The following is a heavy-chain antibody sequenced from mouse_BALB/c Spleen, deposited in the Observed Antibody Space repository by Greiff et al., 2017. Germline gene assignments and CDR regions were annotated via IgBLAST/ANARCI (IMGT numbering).Heavy chain of an antibody. CDR2: ISSGSSTI. D-gene: IGHD4-1*02. V-gene: IGHV5-17*02. Sequence: EVNLVESGGGLVQPGGSRKLSCAASGFTFSSFGMHWVRQAPEKGLEWVAYISSGSSTIYYADTVKGRFTISRDNPKNTLFLQMTSLRSEDTAMYYCARSQLGQAWFAYWGQGTLVTVSA. J-gene: IGHJ3*01. CDR3: ARSQLGQAWFAY. CDR1: GFTFSSFG.